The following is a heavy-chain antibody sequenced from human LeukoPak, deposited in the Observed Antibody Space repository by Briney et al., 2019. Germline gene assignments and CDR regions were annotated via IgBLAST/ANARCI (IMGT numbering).Heavy chain of an antibody. Sequence: SETLSLTCTVSGDSINRNSYYWGWIRHPPGRGLEWLGGIYTSGSTNYNPSLKSRVTMSVDTSKNQFSLKLSSVTAADTAVYYCAREGVSGSYYYYYMDVWGKGTTVTVSS. V-gene: IGHV4-39*07. D-gene: IGHD3-3*01. J-gene: IGHJ6*03. CDR3: AREGVSGSYYYYYMDV. CDR2: IYTSGST. CDR1: GDSINRNSYY.